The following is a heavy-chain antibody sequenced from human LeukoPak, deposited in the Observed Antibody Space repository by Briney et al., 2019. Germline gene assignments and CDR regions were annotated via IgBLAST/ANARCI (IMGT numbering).Heavy chain of an antibody. Sequence: RASVKVSCKASGGTFSSYAISWVRQAPGQGLEWMGRIIPIFGTANYAQKFQGRVTITTDESTSTAYMELSSLRSEDTAVYYCARDKFGGYGDNWFDPWGQGTLVTVSS. D-gene: IGHD5-12*01. J-gene: IGHJ5*02. V-gene: IGHV1-69*05. CDR3: ARDKFGGYGDNWFDP. CDR1: GGTFSSYA. CDR2: IIPIFGTA.